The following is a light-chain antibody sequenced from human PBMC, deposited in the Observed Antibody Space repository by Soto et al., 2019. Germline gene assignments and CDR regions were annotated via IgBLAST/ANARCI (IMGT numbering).Light chain of an antibody. CDR3: TSYTRTSSTTYV. CDR2: DVS. J-gene: IGLJ1*01. CDR1: SSDVGGYNY. V-gene: IGLV2-14*01. Sequence: QSVLTQPASVSGSPGQSITISCTGTSSDVGGYNYVSWYQLHPGKAPKLMIYDVSNRPSGVSNRFSGSKSGNTASLTISGLQAEDEADYYCTSYTRTSSTTYVFGTGTKVTVL.